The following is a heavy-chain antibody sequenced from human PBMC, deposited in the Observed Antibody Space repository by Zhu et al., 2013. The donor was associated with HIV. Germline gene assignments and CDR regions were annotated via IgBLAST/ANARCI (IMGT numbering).Heavy chain of an antibody. CDR2: INPNSGGT. CDR1: GYTFTGYY. Sequence: QVQLVQSGAEVKKSGASVKVSCKASGYTFTGYYMHWVRQAPGQGLEWMGWINPNSGGTKYAQKFQGRVTMTRDTSISTAYMELSRLRSDDTAVYYCARYGAAAPPSTWGQGHPGHRLL. J-gene: IGHJ1*01. CDR3: ARYGAAAPPST. D-gene: IGHD6-13*01. V-gene: IGHV1-2*02.